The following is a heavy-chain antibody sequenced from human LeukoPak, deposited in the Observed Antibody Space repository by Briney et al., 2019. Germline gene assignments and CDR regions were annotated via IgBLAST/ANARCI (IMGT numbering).Heavy chain of an antibody. J-gene: IGHJ6*02. CDR2: TTNKANIYTT. D-gene: IGHD3-10*01. V-gene: IGHV3-72*01. CDR1: GFSFSDHY. Sequence: PGGSLRLSCAASGFSFSDHYIDWVRQAPGKGLEWVGRTTNKANIYTTTYAASVKGRFTVSRDDSKNSLYLQMNSLKTEDTAVYHCARVVHYYGMDVWGQGTTVTVSS. CDR3: ARVVHYYGMDV.